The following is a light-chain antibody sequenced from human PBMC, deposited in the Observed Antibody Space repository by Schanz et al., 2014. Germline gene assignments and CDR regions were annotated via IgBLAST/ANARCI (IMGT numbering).Light chain of an antibody. Sequence: QSALTQPASVSGSPGQSITISCTGTSSDVGGYNYVSWYQQHPGKAPKLMIYQVSKRPSGVSNRFSGSKSGNTASLTISGLQAEDEASYYCTSYVGNNNVVFGGGTKLTVL. CDR3: TSYVGNNNVV. CDR2: QVS. CDR1: SSDVGGYNY. J-gene: IGLJ2*01. V-gene: IGLV2-14*01.